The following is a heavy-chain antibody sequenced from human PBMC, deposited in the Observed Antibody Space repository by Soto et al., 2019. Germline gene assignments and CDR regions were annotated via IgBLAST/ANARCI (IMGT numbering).Heavy chain of an antibody. CDR2: IWYDGSNK. Sequence: PGVSLRLSCAASGFTFSSYGMYWVRQAPGKGLERVAVIWYDGSNKYYADSVKGRFTISRDNSKNTLYLQMNSLRAEDTAVYCWARDKSYCRSSSCSNLLDYWGQGILV. V-gene: IGHV3-33*01. CDR1: GFTFSSYG. CDR3: ARDKSYCRSSSCSNLLDY. D-gene: IGHD2-2*01. J-gene: IGHJ4*02.